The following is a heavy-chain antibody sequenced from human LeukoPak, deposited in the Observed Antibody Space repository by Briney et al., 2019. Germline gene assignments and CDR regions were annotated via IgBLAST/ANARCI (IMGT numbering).Heavy chain of an antibody. CDR3: ARDLAYCGGDCGH. J-gene: IGHJ4*02. V-gene: IGHV3-21*01. CDR2: ISGSGTYS. Sequence: KPGGSLRLSCAASGFTFSSNSMNWVRQAPGKGLEWVSSISGSGTYSYYADSVKRRFTISRDNAKNSVYLQMNNLRADDTAVYYCARDLAYCGGDCGHWGQGTLVTVSP. CDR1: GFTFSSNS. D-gene: IGHD2-21*01.